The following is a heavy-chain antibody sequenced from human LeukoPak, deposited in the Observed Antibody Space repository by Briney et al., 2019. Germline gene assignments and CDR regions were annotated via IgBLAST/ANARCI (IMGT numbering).Heavy chain of an antibody. CDR1: GGSFSGYY. CDR3: ARGRAEQWLVTPYYFDY. D-gene: IGHD6-19*01. J-gene: IGHJ4*02. CDR2: INHSGST. V-gene: IGHV4-34*01. Sequence: SETLSLTCAVYGGSFSGYYWSWIRQPPGKGLEWIGEINHSGSTNYNPSLKSRVTISVDTSKNQFSLKLSSVTAADTAVYYCARGRAEQWLVTPYYFDYWGQGTLVTVSS.